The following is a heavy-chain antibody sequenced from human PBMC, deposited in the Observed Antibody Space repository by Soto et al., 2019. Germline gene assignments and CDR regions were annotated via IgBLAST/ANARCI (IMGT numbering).Heavy chain of an antibody. CDR3: ARRLWDSSGWHPFDS. J-gene: IGHJ4*02. Sequence: QITLKASGPTLVKPTQTLTLTCTLSGVSVRTTGVGVAWIRQPPGKALECLALIYWNDDERYSPSLKSRLTISKDISKNQVVLTMANMDPADAATYYCARRLWDSSGWHPFDSWGQGALVTVSS. V-gene: IGHV2-5*01. CDR2: IYWNDDE. D-gene: IGHD6-19*01. CDR1: GVSVRTTGVG.